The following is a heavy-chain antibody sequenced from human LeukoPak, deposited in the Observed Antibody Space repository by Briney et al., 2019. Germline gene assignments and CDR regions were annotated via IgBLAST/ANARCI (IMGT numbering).Heavy chain of an antibody. V-gene: IGHV3-21*01. D-gene: IGHD1-26*01. J-gene: IGHJ4*02. Sequence: GGSLRLSCAASGFTFSTYNMDWVRQTPGKGLEWVSSISGSSSYIYYADSVKGRFSISRDNAKNSLYLQMNSLRAEDTAVYYCARDLLGWELHYFDYWGQGTLVTVSS. CDR1: GFTFSTYN. CDR2: ISGSSSYI. CDR3: ARDLLGWELHYFDY.